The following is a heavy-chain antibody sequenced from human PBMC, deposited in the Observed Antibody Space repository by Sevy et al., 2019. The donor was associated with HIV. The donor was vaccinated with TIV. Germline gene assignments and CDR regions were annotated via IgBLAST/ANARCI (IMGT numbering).Heavy chain of an antibody. Sequence: GGSLRLSCDVSGFTFSNYWMTWVRQAPGKGLEWLANIKEDGSDKYYGDSVKGRFSLSRENAKNSLYLQMDSLRAEETAVYYCVRDGLASATAFDYWGQGTLVTVSS. D-gene: IGHD2-15*01. J-gene: IGHJ4*02. CDR1: GFTFSNYW. V-gene: IGHV3-7*01. CDR2: IKEDGSDK. CDR3: VRDGLASATAFDY.